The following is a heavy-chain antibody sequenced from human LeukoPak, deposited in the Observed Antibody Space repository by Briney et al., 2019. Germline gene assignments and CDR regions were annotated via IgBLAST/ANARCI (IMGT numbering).Heavy chain of an antibody. CDR1: GCAFRNYR. V-gene: IGHV3-74*01. Sequence: GGSLTLSCAASGCAFRNYRLHWVRQAPGKELVGVSRINRDVMSTNYADSVKGRCTISRDNAKNTVFLQMNSLRAEDTAVYYCALPLRDGDFYFDDWGQGSLVTVS. CDR2: INRDVMST. CDR3: ALPLRDGDFYFDD. D-gene: IGHD4-17*01. J-gene: IGHJ4*02.